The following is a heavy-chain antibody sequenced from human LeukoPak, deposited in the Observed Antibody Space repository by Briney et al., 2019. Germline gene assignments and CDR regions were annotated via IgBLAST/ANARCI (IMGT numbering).Heavy chain of an antibody. V-gene: IGHV3-7*01. D-gene: IGHD4-11*01. CDR3: ARLGGETTRYDL. CDR2: IKQDGILK. CDR1: RFTFRNYW. Sequence: GGSLRLSCAASRFTFRNYWMSWVRQAPGRGLDWVATIKQDGILKHYADSVKGRFTISRDNAGNSLYLQMDSLRVDDTAVYYCARLGGETTRYDLWGQGALVTVSS. J-gene: IGHJ4*02.